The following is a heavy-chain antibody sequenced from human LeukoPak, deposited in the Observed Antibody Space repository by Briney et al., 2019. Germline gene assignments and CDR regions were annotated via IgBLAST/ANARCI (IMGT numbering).Heavy chain of an antibody. CDR3: ARGLWFGDKTQIPFDY. CDR1: GGSISSGGYY. D-gene: IGHD3-10*01. CDR2: IYYSGST. V-gene: IGHV4-31*03. J-gene: IGHJ4*02. Sequence: SETLSLTCTVSGGSISSGGYYWSWLRQHPGKGLEWVGYIYYSGSTYYNPSLQSRVTISVDTSKNQFSLKLSSVTAADTAVYYCARGLWFGDKTQIPFDYWGQGTLVTVSS.